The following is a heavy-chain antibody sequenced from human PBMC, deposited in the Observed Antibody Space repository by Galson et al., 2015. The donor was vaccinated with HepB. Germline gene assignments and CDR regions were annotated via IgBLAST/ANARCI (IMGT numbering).Heavy chain of an antibody. J-gene: IGHJ5*01. CDR3: AKGYGLFDS. V-gene: IGHV3-23*01. CDR2: ITGKGEST. Sequence: SLRLSCAASGFAFESHAMSWVRQAPGRGREWISGITGKGESTFYADSVKGRFTVSKDNSNNMLFLQMNSLRAEDAGLYFCAKGYGLFDSWGQGILVTVSS. D-gene: IGHD3-16*01. CDR1: GFAFESHA.